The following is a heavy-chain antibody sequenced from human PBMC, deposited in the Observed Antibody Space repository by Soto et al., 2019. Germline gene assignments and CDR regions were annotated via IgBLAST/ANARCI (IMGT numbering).Heavy chain of an antibody. Sequence: DVQLLESGGGLVQPGGSLRLSCAASGFSFNKYAMIWVRQAPGKGQEWVSAITGSGSTIEYIESGKGRFSISGDNSKNTVYLQMNSLRAEDTAMYYCAKDAVSGDGLWLVSDWGQGTPVTVS. J-gene: IGHJ4*02. D-gene: IGHD2-21*02. CDR3: AKDAVSGDGLWLVSD. CDR1: GFSFNKYA. CDR2: ITGSGSTI. V-gene: IGHV3-23*01.